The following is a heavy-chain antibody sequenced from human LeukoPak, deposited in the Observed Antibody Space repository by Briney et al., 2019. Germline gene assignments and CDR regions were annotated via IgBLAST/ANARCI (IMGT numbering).Heavy chain of an antibody. J-gene: IGHJ4*02. CDR2: ISYDGSNK. CDR3: ARSWGSGSYSVYFDY. D-gene: IGHD3-10*01. CDR1: GFTFGDHP. Sequence: GGSLRLSCTGSGFTFGDHPMTWFRQAPGKGLEWVAVISYDGSNKYYADSVKGRFTISRDNSKNTLYLQMNSLRAEDTAVYYCARSWGSGSYSVYFDYWGQGTLVTVSS. V-gene: IGHV3-30-3*01.